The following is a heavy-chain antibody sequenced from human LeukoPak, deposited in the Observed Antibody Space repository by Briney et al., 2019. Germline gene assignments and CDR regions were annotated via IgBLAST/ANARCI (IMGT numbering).Heavy chain of an antibody. J-gene: IGHJ3*02. D-gene: IGHD2-2*01. V-gene: IGHV3-23*01. CDR1: GFTFSSYA. Sequence: GGSLRLSCAASGFTFSSYAMSWVRQAPGKGLEWVSAISGSGGSTYYADSVKGRFTISRDNSQNTLYLQMNSLRAEDTAVYYCVREVYCSSTSCPGAFDIWGQGTMVTVSS. CDR3: VREVYCSSTSCPGAFDI. CDR2: ISGSGGST.